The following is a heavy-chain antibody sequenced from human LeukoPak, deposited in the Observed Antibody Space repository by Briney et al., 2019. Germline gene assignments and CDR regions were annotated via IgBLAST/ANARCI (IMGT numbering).Heavy chain of an antibody. V-gene: IGHV4-59*01. CDR3: ARGGDYGDLRYFDY. D-gene: IGHD4-17*01. CDR2: IYYRGST. Sequence: SETLSLTCTVSGGSINNYYWSWIRQPPRKGLEWIGYIYYRGSTNYNPSLKSRVTFSVDTSKNQFSLKLNSVTAADTAVYYCARGGDYGDLRYFDYWGQGTLVTVSS. CDR1: GGSINNYY. J-gene: IGHJ4*02.